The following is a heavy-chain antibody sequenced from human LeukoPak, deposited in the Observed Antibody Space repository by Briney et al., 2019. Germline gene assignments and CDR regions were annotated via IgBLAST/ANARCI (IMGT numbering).Heavy chain of an antibody. Sequence: GGSLRLSCTAAGFTFSTYSMNWVRQPPGKGLEWVLYISSSSSTIYYADSVKGRFTISRDNAKNSLYLQMNSLRDEDTAVYYCARGASRGFDYWGHGTLVTVSS. CDR3: ARGASRGFDY. D-gene: IGHD5-24*01. V-gene: IGHV3-48*02. CDR1: GFTFSTYS. J-gene: IGHJ4*01. CDR2: ISSSSSTI.